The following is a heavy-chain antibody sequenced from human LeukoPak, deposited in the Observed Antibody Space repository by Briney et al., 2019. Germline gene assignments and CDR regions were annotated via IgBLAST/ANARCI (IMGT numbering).Heavy chain of an antibody. V-gene: IGHV3-64D*06. CDR1: GFTFSRFS. J-gene: IGHJ5*02. CDR2: VSGNGGST. D-gene: IGHD3-10*01. CDR3: VKAVYYGSGSYPLFDP. Sequence: GGSLRLSCSASGFTFSRFSMYWVRQAPGKGLEYVSAVSGNGGSTYYADSVKGRFTISRDNSKNTLYLQMSSLRAEDTAVYYCVKAVYYGSGSYPLFDPWGQGTLVTVSS.